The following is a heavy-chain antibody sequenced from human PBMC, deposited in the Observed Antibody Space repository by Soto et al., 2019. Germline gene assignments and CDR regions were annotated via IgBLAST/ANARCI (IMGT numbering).Heavy chain of an antibody. J-gene: IGHJ5*02. CDR1: GYTFTSYD. CDR2: MNPNSGNT. CDR3: ARGPYYYDSSGYYPDGGWFDP. D-gene: IGHD3-22*01. V-gene: IGHV1-8*01. Sequence: QVQLVQSGAEVKKPGASVKVSCKASGYTFTSYDINWVRQATGQGLEWMGWMNPNSGNTGYAQKFQGRVTMTRNTSISTAYMELSSLRSEDTAVYYCARGPYYYDSSGYYPDGGWFDPWGQGTLVTVSS.